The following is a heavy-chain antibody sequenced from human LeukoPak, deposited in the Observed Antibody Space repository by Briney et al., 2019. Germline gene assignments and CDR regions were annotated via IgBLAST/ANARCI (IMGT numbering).Heavy chain of an antibody. CDR1: GGSFSGYY. D-gene: IGHD3-9*01. CDR3: ARRRYFDWLTSPRNWFDP. J-gene: IGHJ5*02. Sequence: ETSETLSLTCAVYGGSFSGYYWSWIRQPPGKGLEWIGEINHSGSTNYNPSLKSRVTISVDTSKNQFSLKLSSVTAADTAVYYCARRRYFDWLTSPRNWFDPWGQGTLVTVSS. V-gene: IGHV4-34*01. CDR2: INHSGST.